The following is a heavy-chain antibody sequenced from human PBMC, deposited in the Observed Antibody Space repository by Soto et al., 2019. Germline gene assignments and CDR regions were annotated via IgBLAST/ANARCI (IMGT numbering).Heavy chain of an antibody. D-gene: IGHD4-17*01. V-gene: IGHV1-8*01. Sequence: QVQLVQSGAEVSKPGASVKVSCKASGYTFTHFDINWVRQAPGHGLEWMGWMNPDSGKTAYAEKFRGRVTMTRNTSMSTAYMELTSLTSEDTAVYYCARAPDYGDFGRWFDPWGQGTQVIVSS. CDR3: ARAPDYGDFGRWFDP. CDR1: GYTFTHFD. J-gene: IGHJ5*02. CDR2: MNPDSGKT.